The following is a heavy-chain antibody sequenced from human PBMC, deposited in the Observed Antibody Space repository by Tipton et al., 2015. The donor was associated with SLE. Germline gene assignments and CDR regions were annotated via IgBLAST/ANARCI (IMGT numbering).Heavy chain of an antibody. J-gene: IGHJ6*03. CDR2: IIPIFSTA. CDR1: GGTFSSYA. V-gene: IGHV1-69*05. D-gene: IGHD6-19*01. CDR3: ARDSVSRGWYPYYYYMDV. Sequence: QLVQSGAEVKKPGSSVKVSCKASGGTFSSYAISWVRQAPGQGLEWMGGIIPIFSTANYAQKFQGRVTITTDESTSTAYMELSSLRSEDTAVYYCARDSVSRGWYPYYYYMDVWGKGTTATVSS.